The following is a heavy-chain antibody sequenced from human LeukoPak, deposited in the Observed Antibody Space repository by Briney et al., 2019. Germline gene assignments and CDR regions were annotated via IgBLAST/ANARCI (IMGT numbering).Heavy chain of an antibody. V-gene: IGHV1-8*01. CDR1: GYPFTTYD. Sequence: GASVRVSCKASGYPFTTYDINWVRKATGQGHEWMGWMNPSSGYTGCSQKFQGRVTMTRNTSITTAYMELSILRSEYTAVYYCARISYHNWYFYLWGRGTLVTVSS. CDR2: MNPSSGYT. CDR3: ARISYHNWYFYL. D-gene: IGHD2-2*01. J-gene: IGHJ2*01.